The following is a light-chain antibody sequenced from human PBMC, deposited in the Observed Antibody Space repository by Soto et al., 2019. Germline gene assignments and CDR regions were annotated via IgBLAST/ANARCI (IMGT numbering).Light chain of an antibody. J-gene: IGKJ1*01. V-gene: IGKV1-5*01. CDR2: DAS. CDR1: QSISSW. Sequence: DIPMTQSPSTLSASVGDRVTITCRASQSISSWLAWYQQKPGKAPKLLVYDASSLESGVPSRFSGSGSGTEFTLTLSILQPDDFATYYCQQYNSYSWTFGQGTKVEIK. CDR3: QQYNSYSWT.